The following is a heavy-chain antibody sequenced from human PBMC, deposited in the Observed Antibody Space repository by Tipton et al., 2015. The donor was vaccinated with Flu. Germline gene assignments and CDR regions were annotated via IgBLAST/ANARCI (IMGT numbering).Heavy chain of an antibody. D-gene: IGHD2-8*01. V-gene: IGHV1-8*01. Sequence: QLVQSGAEVKKPGASVKVSCKASGYSFTSYHINWVRQATGQGLEWMGWVKPDSGETAYAQKFQGRVSTTTNTSISTAYMELSSLRSEDTAVYYCARSTNSPIDFWGQGTLV. CDR2: VKPDSGET. J-gene: IGHJ4*02. CDR1: GYSFTSYH. CDR3: ARSTNSPIDF.